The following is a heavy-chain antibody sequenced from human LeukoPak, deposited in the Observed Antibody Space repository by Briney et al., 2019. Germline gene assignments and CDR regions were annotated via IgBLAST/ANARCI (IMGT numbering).Heavy chain of an antibody. CDR2: ISGSGGST. Sequence: GGSLRLSCAASGFTFSSYDMSWVRQAPGKGLEWVSAISGSGGSTYYADSVKGRLTISRDNSKNTLYLQMNSLRAEDTAVYYCAKDGITYYYDSSGSQGVDYWGQGTLVTVSS. J-gene: IGHJ4*02. CDR3: AKDGITYYYDSSGSQGVDY. V-gene: IGHV3-23*01. CDR1: GFTFSSYD. D-gene: IGHD3-22*01.